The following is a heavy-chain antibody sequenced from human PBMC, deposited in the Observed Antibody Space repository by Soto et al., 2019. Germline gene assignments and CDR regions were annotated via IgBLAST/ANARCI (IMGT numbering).Heavy chain of an antibody. Sequence: PGGSLRLSCAASGFTLSSYAMNWIRQAPGKGQEWVSAISGSGGSTYYADSVKWRFTISRDNAKNTLFLQMNCLRSEDTVLYFCARDPYSNSSRAEYSQHWGHGTLVTLSS. CDR1: GFTLSSYA. V-gene: IGHV3-23*01. J-gene: IGHJ1*01. D-gene: IGHD6-13*01. CDR3: ARDPYSNSSRAEYSQH. CDR2: ISGSGGST.